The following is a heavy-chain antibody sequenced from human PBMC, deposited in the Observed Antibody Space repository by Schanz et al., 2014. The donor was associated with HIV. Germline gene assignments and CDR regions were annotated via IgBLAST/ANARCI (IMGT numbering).Heavy chain of an antibody. CDR1: GYTFVDHY. J-gene: IGHJ6*02. CDR3: ARYPRLIDYNTSQGMDV. Sequence: VQLLQSGAEVKKPGGSVKVSCTASGYTFVDHYVHWVRQAPGQGLEWMGGMIPILDAPNYAQKFQGRVFITADESTSTVNMELSSLRSGDTAVYYCARYPRLIDYNTSQGMDVWGQGTTVTVSS. D-gene: IGHD1-20*01. V-gene: IGHV1-69*13. CDR2: MIPILDAP.